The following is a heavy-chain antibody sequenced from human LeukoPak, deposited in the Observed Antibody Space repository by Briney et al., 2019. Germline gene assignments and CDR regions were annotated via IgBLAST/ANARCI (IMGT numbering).Heavy chain of an antibody. Sequence: ASVKVSCKASGYTFRSYDITWVRQAPGQGLEWMGWISPNNGNTNYAQKFQGRVTMTTDTPKSTDYMEMRSLRSDDTAVYYCARDRDSSGWHVADYWGQGTLVTVSS. D-gene: IGHD6-19*01. CDR1: GYTFRSYD. J-gene: IGHJ4*02. V-gene: IGHV1-18*01. CDR3: ARDRDSSGWHVADY. CDR2: ISPNNGNT.